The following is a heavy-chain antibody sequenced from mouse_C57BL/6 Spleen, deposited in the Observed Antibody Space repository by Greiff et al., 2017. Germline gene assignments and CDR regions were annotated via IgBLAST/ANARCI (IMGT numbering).Heavy chain of an antibody. CDR3: ARHEGLRRGYYFDY. CDR1: GFTFSSYG. D-gene: IGHD2-2*01. V-gene: IGHV5-6*01. Sequence: EVHLVESGGDLVKPGGSLKLSCAASGFTFSSYGMSWVRQTPDKRLEWVATISSGGSYTYYPDSVKGRFTISRDNAKNTLYLQMSSLKSEDTAMYYCARHEGLRRGYYFDYWGQGTTLTVSS. CDR2: ISSGGSYT. J-gene: IGHJ2*01.